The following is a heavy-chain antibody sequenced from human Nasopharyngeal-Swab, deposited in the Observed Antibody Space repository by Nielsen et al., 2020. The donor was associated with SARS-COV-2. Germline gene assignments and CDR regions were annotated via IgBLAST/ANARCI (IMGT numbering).Heavy chain of an antibody. Sequence: GGSLTLSCAASGFTFDDYAMHWVRQAPGKGLEWVSGISWNSGSIGYADSVKGRFTISRDHAKNSLYLQMNSLRAEDTALYYCAKGGYSYGSDAFDIWGQGTMVTVSS. J-gene: IGHJ3*02. CDR3: AKGGYSYGSDAFDI. CDR2: ISWNSGSI. CDR1: GFTFDDYA. D-gene: IGHD5-18*01. V-gene: IGHV3-9*01.